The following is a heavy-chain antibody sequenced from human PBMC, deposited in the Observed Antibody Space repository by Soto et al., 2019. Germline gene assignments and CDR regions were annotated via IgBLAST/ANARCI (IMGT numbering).Heavy chain of an antibody. CDR2: IWYDGSDK. CDR3: ARGSIGTPGYPQH. J-gene: IGHJ1*01. Sequence: GGSLRLSCAASGFPFRIYGMNWVRQSPGKGLEWVAGIWYDGSDKYYADSVRGRFTISRDNSNNTLSLQMNRLRAEDTAVYYCARGSIGTPGYPQHWGQGNLVTVSS. V-gene: IGHV3-33*01. D-gene: IGHD3-3*02. CDR1: GFPFRIYG.